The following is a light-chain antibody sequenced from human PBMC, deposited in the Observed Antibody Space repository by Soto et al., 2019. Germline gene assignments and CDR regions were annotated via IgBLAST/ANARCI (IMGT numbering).Light chain of an antibody. CDR2: GAF. V-gene: IGKV1-27*01. J-gene: IGKJ1*01. CDR3: QKYNSAPQT. CDR1: QDISNF. Sequence: DIEMTQSPSSLSASVGDRVTVTCRASQDISNFLAWYQQKPGKVPKLLIYGAFTLQSGVPSRFSARGSGTDFTLTISSLQPEDVATYYCQKYNSAPQTFGQGTKVEIK.